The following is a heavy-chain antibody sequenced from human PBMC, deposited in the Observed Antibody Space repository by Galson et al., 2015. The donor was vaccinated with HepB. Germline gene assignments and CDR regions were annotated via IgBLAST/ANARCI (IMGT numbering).Heavy chain of an antibody. D-gene: IGHD2-2*01. J-gene: IGHJ5*02. CDR1: GFTFSSYG. Sequence: LRLSCAASGFTFSSYGMHWVRQAPGKGLEWVAVISYDGSNKYYADSVKGRFTISRDNSKNTLYLQMNSLRAEDTAVYYCAKDGGGYCSSTSCSPNWFDPWGQGTLVTVSS. V-gene: IGHV3-30*18. CDR3: AKDGGGYCSSTSCSPNWFDP. CDR2: ISYDGSNK.